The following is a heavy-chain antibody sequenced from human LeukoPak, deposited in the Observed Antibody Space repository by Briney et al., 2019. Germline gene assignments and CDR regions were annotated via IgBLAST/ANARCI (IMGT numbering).Heavy chain of an antibody. CDR2: ISGHGGST. V-gene: IGHV3-23*01. Sequence: PGGSLRLSCAASGFTFSAYAMTWVRQALGKGLEWVSGISGHGGSTFYANSVKGRFTISRDNSKNTLYLQMNSLRAEDTAVYYCAKEVEPRDNWGQGTLVTVSS. CDR1: GFTFSAYA. J-gene: IGHJ4*02. D-gene: IGHD1-26*01. CDR3: AKEVEPRDN.